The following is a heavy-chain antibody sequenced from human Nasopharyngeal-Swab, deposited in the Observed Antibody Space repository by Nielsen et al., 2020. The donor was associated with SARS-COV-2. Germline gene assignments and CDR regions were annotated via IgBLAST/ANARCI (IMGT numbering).Heavy chain of an antibody. CDR3: ARERAFIVAEGLDY. J-gene: IGHJ4*02. V-gene: IGHV3-30-3*01. CDR2: ISYDGSNK. CDR1: GFTFSSYA. D-gene: IGHD2-15*01. Sequence: GESLKISCAASGFTFSSYAMHWVRQAPGKGLEWVAVISYDGSNKYYADSVKGRFTISRDNSKNTLYLQMNSLRAEDTAVYYCARERAFIVAEGLDYWDQGTLVTV.